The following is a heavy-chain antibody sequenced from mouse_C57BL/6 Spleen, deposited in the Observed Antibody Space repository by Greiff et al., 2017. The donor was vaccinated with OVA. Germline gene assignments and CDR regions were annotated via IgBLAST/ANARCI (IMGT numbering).Heavy chain of an antibody. V-gene: IGHV1-61*01. J-gene: IGHJ2*01. CDR1: GYTFTSYW. CDR3: ARRYGNYPDY. Sequence: VQLQQPGAELVRPGSSVKLSCKASGYTFTSYWMDWVKQRPGHGLEWIGNIYPSDSETHYNQKFKDKATLTVDKSSSTAYMQRSSLTSEDSAVYYCARRYGNYPDYWGQGTTLTVSS. D-gene: IGHD2-1*01. CDR2: IYPSDSET.